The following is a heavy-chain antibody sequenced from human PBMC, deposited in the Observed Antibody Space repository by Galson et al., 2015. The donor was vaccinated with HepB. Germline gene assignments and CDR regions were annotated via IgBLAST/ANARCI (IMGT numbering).Heavy chain of an antibody. CDR2: IIPIFGTA. J-gene: IGHJ4*02. CDR1: GGTFSSYA. D-gene: IGHD4-17*01. Sequence: SVKVSCKASGGTFSSYAISWVRQAPGQGLEWMGGIIPIFGTANYAQKFQGRVTITADESTSTAYMELSSLRSEDTAVYYCARGRVLGGATVTPIFDYWGQGTLVTVSS. CDR3: ARGRVLGGATVTPIFDY. V-gene: IGHV1-69*13.